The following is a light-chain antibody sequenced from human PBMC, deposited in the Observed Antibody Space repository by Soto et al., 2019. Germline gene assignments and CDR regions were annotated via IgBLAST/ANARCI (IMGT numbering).Light chain of an antibody. CDR3: LQYNNWPPGWT. CDR1: QSVSSN. V-gene: IGKV3-15*01. Sequence: EIVMTQSPATLSVSPGERATLSCRASQSVSSNLAWYQQKPGQAPRLLIYGASTRATGIPARFSGSGSGTEFTLTISSLQSEDFAGYYRLQYNNWPPGWTFGRGTKVEI. CDR2: GAS. J-gene: IGKJ1*01.